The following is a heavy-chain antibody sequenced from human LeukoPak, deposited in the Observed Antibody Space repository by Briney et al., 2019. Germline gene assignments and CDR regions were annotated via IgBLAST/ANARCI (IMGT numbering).Heavy chain of an antibody. CDR2: IYYSGST. V-gene: IGHV4-59*01. Sequence: SETLSLTCIVSGGSISSYYWSWIRQPPGKGLEWIGYIYYSGSTNYNPSLKSRVTISVDTSKNQFSLKLSSVTAADTAVYYCASSGYSSSWYGDFDYWGQGTLVTVSS. CDR1: GGSISSYY. J-gene: IGHJ4*02. D-gene: IGHD6-13*01. CDR3: ASSGYSSSWYGDFDY.